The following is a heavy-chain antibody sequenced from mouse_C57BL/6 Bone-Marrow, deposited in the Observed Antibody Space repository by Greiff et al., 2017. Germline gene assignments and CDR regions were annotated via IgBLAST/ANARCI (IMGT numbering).Heavy chain of an antibody. CDR3: ARSENWDDAMDY. Sequence: VQLKQSGPVLVKPGASVKMSCKASGYTFTDYYMNWVKQSHGKSLEWIGVINPYNGGTSYNQKFKGKATLTVDKSSSTAYMELNSLTSEDSAVYYCARSENWDDAMDYWGQGTSVTVSS. J-gene: IGHJ4*01. V-gene: IGHV1-19*01. CDR1: GYTFTDYY. CDR2: INPYNGGT. D-gene: IGHD4-1*01.